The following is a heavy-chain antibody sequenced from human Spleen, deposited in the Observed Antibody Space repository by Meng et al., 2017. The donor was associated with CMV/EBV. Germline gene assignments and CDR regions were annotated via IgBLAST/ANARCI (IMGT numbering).Heavy chain of an antibody. J-gene: IGHJ4*02. CDR1: GYAFSAYY. Sequence: SCKASGYAFSAYYLHWVRQAPGQGLEWMGWISPNRGNTNYEQKFQGRVTMTRDTSISTAYLELSRLRSDETAVYYCARRGPSVQFDFWGQGTLVTVSS. D-gene: IGHD1-1*01. CDR3: ARRGPSVQFDF. CDR2: ISPNRGNT. V-gene: IGHV1-2*02.